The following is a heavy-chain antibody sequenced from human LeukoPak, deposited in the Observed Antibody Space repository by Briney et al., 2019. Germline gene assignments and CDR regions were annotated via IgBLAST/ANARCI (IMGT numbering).Heavy chain of an antibody. CDR2: IYYSGST. CDR3: ARHRESSGWYSNRYYYYMDV. CDR1: GGSISSSSYY. V-gene: IGHV4-39*01. J-gene: IGHJ6*03. D-gene: IGHD6-19*01. Sequence: PSETPSLTCTVSGGSISSSSYYWGWIRQPPGKGLEWIGSIYYSGSTYYSPSLKSRVTISVDTSKNQFSLKLSSVTAADTAVYYCARHRESSGWYSNRYYYYMDVWGKGTTVTISS.